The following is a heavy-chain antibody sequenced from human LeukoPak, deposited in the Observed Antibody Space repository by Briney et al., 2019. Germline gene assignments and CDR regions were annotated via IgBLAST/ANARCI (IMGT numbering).Heavy chain of an antibody. D-gene: IGHD6-19*01. V-gene: IGHV3-33*01. J-gene: IGHJ6*02. Sequence: GGSLRLSCAASGFTFSSSAMHWVRQAPGKGLEWVAVIWYDGTNDYYADSVKGRFTISRDNSKNTLYLQINSLRAEDTAVYYCARGGIAVASMPGPPYYYGMDVWGQGTTVTVSS. CDR1: GFTFSSSA. CDR3: ARGGIAVASMPGPPYYYGMDV. CDR2: IWYDGTND.